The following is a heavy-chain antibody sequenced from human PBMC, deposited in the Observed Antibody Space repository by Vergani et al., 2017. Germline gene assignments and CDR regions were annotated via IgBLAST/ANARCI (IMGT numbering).Heavy chain of an antibody. J-gene: IGHJ4*02. CDR3: ARRDSSSPALDY. CDR1: GFAFNDFA. D-gene: IGHD6-6*01. Sequence: EVQLVESGGDKVQPGTSLRLSCAASGFAFNDFAMHWIRQTPGKGLEWVSGIGTAGDTYYPGSVKGRFTISRENAKNSLYLQMNGLRAGDTAVYYCARRDSSSPALDYWGQGTLVTVSS. CDR2: IGTAGDT. V-gene: IGHV3-13*01.